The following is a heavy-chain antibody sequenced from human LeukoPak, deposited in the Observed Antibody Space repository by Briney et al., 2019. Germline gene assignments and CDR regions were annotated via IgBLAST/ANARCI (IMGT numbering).Heavy chain of an antibody. CDR1: GFTFSSYG. D-gene: IGHD1-1*01. J-gene: IGHJ4*02. CDR2: ISGSGGST. Sequence: GGSLRLSCAASGFTFSSYGMNWVRQAPGKGLEWVSAISGSGGSTYNADSVKGRFTISRDNSKNTLYLQMNSLRAEDTAVYYCARGTYTGSRPDYWGQGTLVTVSS. V-gene: IGHV3-23*01. CDR3: ARGTYTGSRPDY.